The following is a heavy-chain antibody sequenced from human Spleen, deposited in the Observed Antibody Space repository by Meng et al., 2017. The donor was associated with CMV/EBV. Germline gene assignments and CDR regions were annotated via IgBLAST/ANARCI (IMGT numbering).Heavy chain of an antibody. CDR1: GFTFDDYA. J-gene: IGHJ4*02. Sequence: SLKISCAASGFTFDDYAMHWVRQAPGKGLEWVSGISWNSGSIGYADSVKGRFTISRDNAKNSLYLQMNSLRAEDMALYYCARVGGTNNLPFDSWGQGTLVTVSS. D-gene: IGHD1-26*01. V-gene: IGHV3-9*03. CDR3: ARVGGTNNLPFDS. CDR2: ISWNSGSI.